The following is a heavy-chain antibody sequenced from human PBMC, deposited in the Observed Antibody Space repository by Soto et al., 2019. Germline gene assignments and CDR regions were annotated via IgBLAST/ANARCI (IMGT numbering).Heavy chain of an antibody. J-gene: IGHJ4*02. Sequence: QLQLQESGPGLVKPSETLSLTCTVSGGSISSSSYYWGWIRQPPGKGLEWIGSIYYSGSTYYNPTLKSRVTISVDTSKNQFSLKLSSVTATDTAVYYCARRSVHFDYWGQGTLVTVSS. V-gene: IGHV4-39*01. CDR3: ARRSVHFDY. CDR1: GGSISSSSYY. CDR2: IYYSGST. D-gene: IGHD3-3*01.